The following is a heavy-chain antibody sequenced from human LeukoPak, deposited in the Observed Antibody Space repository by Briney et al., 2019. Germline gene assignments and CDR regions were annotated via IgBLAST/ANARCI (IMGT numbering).Heavy chain of an antibody. V-gene: IGHV3-23*01. J-gene: IGHJ4*02. Sequence: GGSLRLSCAASGFTFSSYAMSWVRQAPGKGLEWVSGISGSGGRTYYADSVKGRFTISRDNSKNTLYLQMNSLRAEDTAVYYCAKPPRVSGTMHYYFDYWGQGTLVTVSS. CDR1: GFTFSSYA. CDR2: ISGSGGRT. CDR3: AKPPRVSGTMHYYFDY. D-gene: IGHD6-19*01.